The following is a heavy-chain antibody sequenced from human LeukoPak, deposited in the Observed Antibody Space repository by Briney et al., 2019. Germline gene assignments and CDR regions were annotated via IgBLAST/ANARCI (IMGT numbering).Heavy chain of an antibody. CDR3: AKLAYSSSSSVDY. J-gene: IGHJ4*02. D-gene: IGHD6-6*01. Sequence: GGSLRLSCAGSGFTFSTYGMHWVRQAPGKGLEWVAFIRYDGSNKYYADSVKGRFTISRDNSKDTLYLQMNSLRAEDTAVYYCAKLAYSSSSSVDYWGQGTLVTVSS. CDR2: IRYDGSNK. CDR1: GFTFSTYG. V-gene: IGHV3-30*02.